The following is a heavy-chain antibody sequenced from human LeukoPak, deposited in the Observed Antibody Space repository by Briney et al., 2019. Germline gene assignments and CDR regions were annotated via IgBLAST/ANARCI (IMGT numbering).Heavy chain of an antibody. V-gene: IGHV1-18*01. CDR2: ISAYNGNT. Sequence: ASVKVSCKASGYTFTSYGISWVRQAPGQGLEWMGWISAYNGNTNYAQKLQGRVTMTTDTSTSTAYMELRSLRSEDTAVYYCARAKRGARPKQVVPAAMTNYYYMDVWGKGTTVTISS. CDR1: GYTFTSYG. J-gene: IGHJ6*03. CDR3: ARAKRGARPKQVVPAAMTNYYYMDV. D-gene: IGHD2-2*01.